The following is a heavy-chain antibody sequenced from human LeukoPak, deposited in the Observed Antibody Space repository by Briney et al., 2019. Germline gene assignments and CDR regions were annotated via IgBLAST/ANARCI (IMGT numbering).Heavy chain of an antibody. J-gene: IGHJ4*02. CDR3: ARAMVRGVIIPGY. Sequence: ASVKVSCKASGYTFTSYDINWVRQATGQGLEWMGWMNPNSGNTGYAQKLQGRVTMTRNTSISTAYMELSSLRSEDTAVYYCARAMVRGVIIPGYWGQGTLVTVSS. CDR1: GYTFTSYD. V-gene: IGHV1-8*01. D-gene: IGHD3-10*01. CDR2: MNPNSGNT.